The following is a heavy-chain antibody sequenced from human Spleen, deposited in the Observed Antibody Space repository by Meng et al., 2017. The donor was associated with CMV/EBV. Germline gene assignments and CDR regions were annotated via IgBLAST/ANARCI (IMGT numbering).Heavy chain of an antibody. CDR1: GGSFSGYY. Sequence: YGGSFSGYYWRWIRQPPGKGLEWIGEINHSGSTNYNPSLKSRVTISVDTSKNQFSLKLSSVTAADTAVYYCARGPPYGSGSYSQYDYWGQGTLVTVSS. CDR3: ARGPPYGSGSYSQYDY. D-gene: IGHD3-10*01. V-gene: IGHV4-34*01. J-gene: IGHJ4*02. CDR2: INHSGST.